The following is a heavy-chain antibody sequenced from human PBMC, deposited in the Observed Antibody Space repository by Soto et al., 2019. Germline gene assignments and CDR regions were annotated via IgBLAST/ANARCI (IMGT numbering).Heavy chain of an antibody. CDR3: AHSYSGYYYVPIRFDY. Sequence: QITLKESGPTLVKPTQTLTLTCTFSGFSLSTSGVGVGWIRQPPGKALEWLALIYWNDDKRYSPSLKRRLTITKDTSKNQVVLTMTNMDPVDTATYYCAHSYSGYYYVPIRFDYWGQGTLVTVSS. V-gene: IGHV2-5*01. D-gene: IGHD3-22*01. J-gene: IGHJ4*02. CDR1: GFSLSTSGVG. CDR2: IYWNDDK.